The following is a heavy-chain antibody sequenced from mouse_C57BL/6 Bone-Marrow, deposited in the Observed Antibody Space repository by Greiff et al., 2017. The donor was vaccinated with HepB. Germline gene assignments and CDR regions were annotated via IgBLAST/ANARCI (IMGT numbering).Heavy chain of an antibody. CDR1: GYSITSGYY. Sequence: EVKLVESGPGLVKPSQSLSLTCSVTGYSITSGYYWNWIRQFPGNKLEWMGYISYDGSNNYNPSLKNRISITRDTSKNQFFLKLNSVTTEDTATYYCARDREFSLLRSRGQGTTLTVSS. D-gene: IGHD1-2*01. V-gene: IGHV3-6*01. CDR3: ARDREFSLLRS. J-gene: IGHJ2*01. CDR2: ISYDGSN.